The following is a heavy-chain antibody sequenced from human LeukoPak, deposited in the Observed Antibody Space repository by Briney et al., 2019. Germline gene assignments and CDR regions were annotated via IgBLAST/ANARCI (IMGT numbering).Heavy chain of an antibody. J-gene: IGHJ6*03. D-gene: IGHD3-3*01. CDR2: IGSSSSYI. V-gene: IGHV3-21*01. Sequence: PGGSLRLSCAASGFTFSSYSMNWVRQAPGKGLEWVSSIGSSSSYIYYADSVKGRFTISRDNAKNSLYLQMNSLRAEDTAVHYCARCITIFGVVDYYMDVWGKGTTVTVSS. CDR3: ARCITIFGVVDYYMDV. CDR1: GFTFSSYS.